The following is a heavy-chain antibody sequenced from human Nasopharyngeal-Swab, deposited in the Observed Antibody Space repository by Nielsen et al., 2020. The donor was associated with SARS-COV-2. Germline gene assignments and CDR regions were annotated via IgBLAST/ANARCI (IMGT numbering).Heavy chain of an antibody. CDR2: IWYDGSNK. J-gene: IGHJ4*02. V-gene: IGHV3-33*01. D-gene: IGHD6-13*01. CDR1: GFTFSSYG. Sequence: GESLKISCAASGFTFSSYGMHWVRQAPGKGLEWVAVIWYDGSNKYYADSVKGRFTISRDNSKNTLYLQMNSLRAEDTAMYYCARVVSGSSWTFDYWGQGTLVTVSS. CDR3: ARVVSGSSWTFDY.